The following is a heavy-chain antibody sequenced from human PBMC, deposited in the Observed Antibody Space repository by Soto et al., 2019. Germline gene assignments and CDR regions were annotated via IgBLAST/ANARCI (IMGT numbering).Heavy chain of an antibody. CDR1: GYTFTSYD. Sequence: QVQLVQSGAEVKKPGASVKVSCKASGYTFTSYDINWVRQATGQGLEWMGWMNPNSGNTGYAQRFQGRVTMTRNTSISTAYMELSSLRSEDTAVYYCARGLGHFDWLLLPSYYMDVWGKGTTVTVSS. V-gene: IGHV1-8*01. D-gene: IGHD3-9*01. CDR3: ARGLGHFDWLLLPSYYMDV. CDR2: MNPNSGNT. J-gene: IGHJ6*03.